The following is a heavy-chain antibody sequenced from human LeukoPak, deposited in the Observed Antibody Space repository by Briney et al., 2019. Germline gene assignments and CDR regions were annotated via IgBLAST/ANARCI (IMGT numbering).Heavy chain of an antibody. CDR3: ARLGSDDSSGYLRIDY. CDR1: GGSISSYY. V-gene: IGHV4-34*01. CDR2: INHSGST. Sequence: SETLSLTCTVSGGSISSYYWSWIRQPPGKGLEWIGEINHSGSTSYNPSLKSRVTISVDTSKNQFSLKLSSVTAADTAVYYCARLGSDDSSGYLRIDYWGQGTLVTVSS. D-gene: IGHD3-22*01. J-gene: IGHJ4*02.